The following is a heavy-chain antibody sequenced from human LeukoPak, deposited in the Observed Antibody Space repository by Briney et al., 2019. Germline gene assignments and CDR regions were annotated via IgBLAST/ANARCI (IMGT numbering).Heavy chain of an antibody. CDR1: GFTFSSYS. Sequence: PGGSLRLSCAASGFTFSSYSMAWVRHAPGKGLEWLSYITSSSNINYADSVKGRFTISRDDAKNSLYLQMNSLRDEDTAVYYCARSANPGVHEFDPWGQGTLVTVSS. CDR2: ITSSSNI. J-gene: IGHJ5*02. CDR3: ARSANPGVHEFDP. D-gene: IGHD6-6*01. V-gene: IGHV3-48*02.